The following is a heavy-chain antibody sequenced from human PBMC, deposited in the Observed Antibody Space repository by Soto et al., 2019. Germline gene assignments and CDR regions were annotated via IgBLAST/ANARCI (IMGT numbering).Heavy chain of an antibody. J-gene: IGHJ4*02. V-gene: IGHV4-59*01. Sequence: PSETLSLTCTVSGGSISHYYWSWIRQPPGKGLEWIGYIYNSGSTNYNPSLKSRVTISGDTSKNQFSLKLSSVTAADTAVYYCARGHAFDFYYWGQGTVVTVSA. CDR1: GGSISHYY. CDR3: ARGHAFDFYY. CDR2: IYNSGST.